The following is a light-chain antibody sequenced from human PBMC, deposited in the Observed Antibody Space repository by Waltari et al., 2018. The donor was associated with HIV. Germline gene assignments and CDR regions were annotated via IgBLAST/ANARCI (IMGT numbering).Light chain of an antibody. CDR2: LNSDGSH. CDR1: SGPSSYA. V-gene: IGLV4-69*01. CDR3: QTWGTGV. J-gene: IGLJ3*02. Sequence: QLVLTHSPSASASLGASVKLTCTLSSGPSSYAIAWHQQQPEKGPRYLMKLNSDGSHSKGDGIPDRFSGSSSGAERSLTISSLQSEDEADYYCQTWGTGVFGGGTKLTVL.